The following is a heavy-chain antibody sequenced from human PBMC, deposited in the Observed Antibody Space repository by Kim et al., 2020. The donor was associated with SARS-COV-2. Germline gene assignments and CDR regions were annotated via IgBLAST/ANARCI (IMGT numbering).Heavy chain of an antibody. CDR2: IEHDGGEK. Sequence: GGSLRLSCAASGFSFSTYWMSWVRQAPGKGPEWVVNIEHDGGEKYYVDSVKGRFTISRDNAKTSLYLQMNSLRVEDTAVYYCASQRSFLNIWGQGTLVTV. J-gene: IGHJ4*02. CDR1: GFSFSTYW. D-gene: IGHD2-21*01. V-gene: IGHV3-7*01. CDR3: ASQRSFLNI.